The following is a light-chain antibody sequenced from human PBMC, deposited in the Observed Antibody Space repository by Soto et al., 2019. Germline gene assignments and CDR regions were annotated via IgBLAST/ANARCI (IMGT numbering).Light chain of an antibody. J-gene: IGLJ3*02. Sequence: QPVLTQPPSVSGAPGQRVTISCTGSSSHIGAGYDVHWYQQLPGTAPKLLIYGNSNRPSGVPDRFSGSKSGTSASLAITGLQAEDEADYYCQSYDSSLSALFGGGTKLTVL. CDR2: GNS. V-gene: IGLV1-40*01. CDR3: QSYDSSLSAL. CDR1: SSHIGAGYD.